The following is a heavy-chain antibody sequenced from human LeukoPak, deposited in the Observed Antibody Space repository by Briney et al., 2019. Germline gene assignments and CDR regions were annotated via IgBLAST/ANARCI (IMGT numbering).Heavy chain of an antibody. CDR2: ISSSSYI. CDR3: ARDRGDILTGYRGD. Sequence: GGSLRLSCAVSGFTFSSYSMNWVRQAPGKGLEWVSSISSSSYIYYADSVKGRFTISRDNAKNSLYLQMNSLRAEDTAVYYCARDRGDILTGYRGDWGQGTLVTVSS. CDR1: GFTFSSYS. J-gene: IGHJ4*02. V-gene: IGHV3-21*01. D-gene: IGHD3-9*01.